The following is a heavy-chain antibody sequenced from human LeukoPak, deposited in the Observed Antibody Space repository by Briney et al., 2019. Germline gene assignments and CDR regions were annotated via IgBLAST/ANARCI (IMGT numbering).Heavy chain of an antibody. V-gene: IGHV4-34*01. Sequence: SETLSLTCAVYGGSFSGYYWSWIRQPPGKGLEWIGEINHSGSTNYNPSLKSRVTISVGTSKNQFSLKLSSVTAADTAVYYCATIQWLSKTIDYWGQGTLVTVSS. D-gene: IGHD3-22*01. CDR2: INHSGST. CDR1: GGSFSGYY. J-gene: IGHJ4*02. CDR3: ATIQWLSKTIDY.